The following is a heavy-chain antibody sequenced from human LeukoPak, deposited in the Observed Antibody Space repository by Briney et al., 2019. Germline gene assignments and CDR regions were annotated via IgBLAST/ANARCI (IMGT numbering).Heavy chain of an antibody. Sequence: PRGSLRLSCAASGFTLSDYNMHWVRQAPGEGLEWVSYSSNIPTTTFYAQSVRGRFTISRDNAKNSLYLQMNSLRAEDTAVYYCAMIEAYCASGGCYEAFDYWGQGTLVTVSS. CDR3: AMIEAYCASGGCYEAFDY. J-gene: IGHJ4*02. CDR2: SSNIPTTT. V-gene: IGHV3-48*04. D-gene: IGHD2-21*01. CDR1: GFTLSDYN.